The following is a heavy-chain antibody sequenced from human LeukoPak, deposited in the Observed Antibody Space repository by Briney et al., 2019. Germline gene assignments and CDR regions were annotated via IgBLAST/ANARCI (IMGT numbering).Heavy chain of an antibody. Sequence: SETLSLTCTVSGGSISSSSYYWGWIRQPPGKGLEWIGSIYYSGGTYYNPSLESRVTISVDTSKNQFSLKLSSVTAADTAVYYCARVEGSSWYTVYWGQGTLVTVSS. CDR2: IYYSGGT. D-gene: IGHD6-13*01. V-gene: IGHV4-39*01. J-gene: IGHJ4*02. CDR3: ARVEGSSWYTVY. CDR1: GGSISSSSYY.